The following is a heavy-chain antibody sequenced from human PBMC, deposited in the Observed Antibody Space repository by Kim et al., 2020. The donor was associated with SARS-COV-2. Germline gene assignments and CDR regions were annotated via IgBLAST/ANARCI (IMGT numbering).Heavy chain of an antibody. D-gene: IGHD3-3*01. CDR2: IYYSGST. V-gene: IGHV4-39*01. J-gene: IGHJ4*02. CDR1: GGSISSSSYY. Sequence: SETLSLTCTVSGGSISSSSYYWGWIRQPPGKGLEWIGSIYYSGSTYYNPSLKSRVTISVETSKNQFSLKLSSVTAADTAVYYCRVSLGWSAYWGYYFDYWGQGTLVTVSS. CDR3: RVSLGWSAYWGYYFDY.